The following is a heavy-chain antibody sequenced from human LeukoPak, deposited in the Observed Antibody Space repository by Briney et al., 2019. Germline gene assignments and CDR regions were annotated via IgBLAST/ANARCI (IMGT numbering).Heavy chain of an antibody. CDR1: GGSFSGYY. CDR3: ARQNYDYVWGSLAGFDY. CDR2: IYYSGST. Sequence: TSETLSLTCAVYGGSFSGYYWSWIRQPPGKGLEWIVYIYYSGSTNYNPSLKSRVTISVDTSKNQFSLKLSSVTAADTAVYYCARQNYDYVWGSLAGFDYWGQGTLVTVSS. D-gene: IGHD3-16*01. J-gene: IGHJ4*02. V-gene: IGHV4-59*08.